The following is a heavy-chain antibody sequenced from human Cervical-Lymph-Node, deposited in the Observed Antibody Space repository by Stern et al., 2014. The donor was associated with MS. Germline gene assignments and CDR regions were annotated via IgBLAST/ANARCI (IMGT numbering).Heavy chain of an antibody. D-gene: IGHD3-10*01. J-gene: IGHJ4*02. CDR2: VSYDGTQR. CDR3: ARGGRGVGLEY. V-gene: IGHV3-30-3*01. CDR1: GFTFSTYA. Sequence: VQLVQSGRGVVQPGRSLTLSCVVSGFTFSTYAMHWVRQAPGKGLEWVAFVSYDGTQRNSTDSVKARFTISRDNSKNTLYLHMNSLRDEDTAVYFCARGGRGVGLEYWGQGALVTVSS.